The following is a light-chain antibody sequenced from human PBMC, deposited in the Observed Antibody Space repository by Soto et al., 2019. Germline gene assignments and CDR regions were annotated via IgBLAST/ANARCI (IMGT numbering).Light chain of an antibody. CDR2: GAS. Sequence: EIVLTQLPGALSLSPGERVTLSCRASQTVSNTYLAWYQQKSGQAPKFLIYGASNRATGIPDRFSGSGSGTGFALTISRLEPEDFAVYYCQHYGGLPPTFSGGTKVEIE. V-gene: IGKV3-20*01. CDR1: QTVSNTY. CDR3: QHYGGLPPT. J-gene: IGKJ4*01.